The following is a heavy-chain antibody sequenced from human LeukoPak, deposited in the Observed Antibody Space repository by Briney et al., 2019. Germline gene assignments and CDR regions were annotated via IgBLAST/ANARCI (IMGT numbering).Heavy chain of an antibody. CDR2: FDPEDGET. V-gene: IGHV1-24*01. CDR1: GYTLTELS. J-gene: IGHJ4*02. Sequence: GASVKVSCKVSGYTLTELSMHWVRQAPGKELEWMGGFDPEDGETIYAQKFQGRVTMTEDTSTDTAYMELSSLRSEDTAVYYCAIPYRYNWNSMDYWGQGTLVTVSS. CDR3: AIPYRYNWNSMDY. D-gene: IGHD1-7*01.